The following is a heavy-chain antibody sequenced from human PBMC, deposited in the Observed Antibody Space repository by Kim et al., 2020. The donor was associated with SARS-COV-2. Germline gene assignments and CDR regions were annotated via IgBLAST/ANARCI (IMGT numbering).Heavy chain of an antibody. Sequence: YYHPALQSRVHLAVDTSKTQFSLKLSSVTAADTAVYYCARGRSGYTPLDYWGQGTLVTVSS. V-gene: IGHV4-31*02. J-gene: IGHJ4*02. CDR3: ARGRSGYTPLDY. D-gene: IGHD3-3*01.